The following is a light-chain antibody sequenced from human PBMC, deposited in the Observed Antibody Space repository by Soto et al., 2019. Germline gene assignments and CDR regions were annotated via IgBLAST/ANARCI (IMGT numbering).Light chain of an antibody. CDR2: GAS. V-gene: IGKV1-39*01. J-gene: IGKJ1*01. Sequence: DIQVTQSPSSLSASVGDRVTITCRASQSIGTYLNWHHQKPGKAPQLLIYGASTLQSGVPSSFSGSGSGTDFTLTISSLQPEDFATYYCQQSYSTPWTFGQGTKVDIK. CDR3: QQSYSTPWT. CDR1: QSIGTY.